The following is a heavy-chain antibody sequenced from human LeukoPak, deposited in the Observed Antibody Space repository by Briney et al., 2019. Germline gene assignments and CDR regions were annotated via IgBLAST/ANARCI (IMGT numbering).Heavy chain of an antibody. CDR2: ISGSGDST. Sequence: GGSLRLSCAASGFTFRSYAMSWVRQAPGKGLEWVSGISGSGDSTYYADSVKGRFSISRDNSKNTLWLQMNSLKDEDTAVYYCAKDSRAGRGWGSFDYWGQGTLVTVSS. CDR3: AKDSRAGRGWGSFDY. V-gene: IGHV3-23*01. CDR1: GFTFRSYA. D-gene: IGHD6-19*01. J-gene: IGHJ4*02.